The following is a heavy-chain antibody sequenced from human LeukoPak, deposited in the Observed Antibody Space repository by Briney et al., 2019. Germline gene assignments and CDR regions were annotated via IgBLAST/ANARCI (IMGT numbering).Heavy chain of an antibody. CDR2: MSGRGVST. Sequence: GGSLRLSCAASGFTFTNYAMSWVRQAPRKGLEGVSGMSGRGVSTYYADSVKGRFTISSDNSKNTLYLQMNSLRAEDTAIYYCAKDCNGGNCYIDYWGQGTLVTVAS. CDR3: AKDCNGGNCYIDY. V-gene: IGHV3-23*01. CDR1: GFTFTNYA. D-gene: IGHD2-15*01. J-gene: IGHJ4*02.